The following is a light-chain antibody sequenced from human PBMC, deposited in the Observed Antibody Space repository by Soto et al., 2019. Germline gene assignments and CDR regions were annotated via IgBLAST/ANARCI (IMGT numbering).Light chain of an antibody. Sequence: DIQMTQSPSTLSGSVGDRVTITCRASQTISSWLAWYQQKPGKAPKLLIYKASTLKSGVPSRFSGSGSGTEFTLNISSLQPDDFANYYCQHYNSYSEAFGQGTKVERK. CDR3: QHYNSYSEA. J-gene: IGKJ1*01. CDR1: QTISSW. CDR2: KAS. V-gene: IGKV1-5*03.